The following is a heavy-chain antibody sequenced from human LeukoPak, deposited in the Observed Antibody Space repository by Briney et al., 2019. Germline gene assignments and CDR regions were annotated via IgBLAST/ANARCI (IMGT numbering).Heavy chain of an antibody. CDR3: ARDHYDYVWGSYRQLGNDY. CDR1: GFTFSSYW. D-gene: IGHD3-16*02. Sequence: PGGALRLSCAASGFTFSSYWMSWVRQAPGKGLEWVANIEQDGSEKYYVDSVKGRFTISRDNAKNSLYLQMNSLRAEDTAVYYCARDHYDYVWGSYRQLGNDYWGQGTLVTVSS. CDR2: IEQDGSEK. J-gene: IGHJ4*02. V-gene: IGHV3-7*01.